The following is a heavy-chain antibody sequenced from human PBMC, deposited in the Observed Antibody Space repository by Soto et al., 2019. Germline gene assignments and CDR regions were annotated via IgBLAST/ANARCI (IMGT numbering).Heavy chain of an antibody. Sequence: RXSVKVSCKAFGFSFTSSALQWVRQARGQRLEWIGWIVVGSGNTNYAQKFQERVTITRDMSTSTAYMELSSLRSEGTAVYYCAAGIINYYDSSGYSYYYGMDVWGQGTTVTVSS. CDR2: IVVGSGNT. V-gene: IGHV1-58*01. CDR3: AAGIINYYDSSGYSYYYGMDV. CDR1: GFSFTSSA. J-gene: IGHJ6*02. D-gene: IGHD3-22*01.